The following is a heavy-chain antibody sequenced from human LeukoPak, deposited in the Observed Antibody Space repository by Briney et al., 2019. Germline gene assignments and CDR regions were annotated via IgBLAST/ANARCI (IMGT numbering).Heavy chain of an antibody. J-gene: IGHJ4*02. CDR1: GFTFSSYV. V-gene: IGHV3-23*01. CDR2: IGESGGSA. D-gene: IGHD1-26*01. CDR3: PKRVGGTKGSYDY. Sequence: GGSLRLSCSASGFTFSSYVMTWVRQAPGKGLEWGSSIGESGGSAYYADSVECRFTISSANSNSTLYLQMNSLRAEDTAVYYGPKRVGGTKGSYDYWNEGSLVTVSS.